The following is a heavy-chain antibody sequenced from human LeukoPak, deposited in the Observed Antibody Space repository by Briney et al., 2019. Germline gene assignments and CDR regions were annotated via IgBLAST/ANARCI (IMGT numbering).Heavy chain of an antibody. CDR2: ISTYNGNT. D-gene: IGHD3-22*01. CDR3: ARDYYDSSGEELGFDP. V-gene: IGHV1-18*04. J-gene: IGHJ5*02. CDR1: GYTFSVYY. Sequence: GASVKVSCKSSGYTFSVYYIHWIRQPPGQGLEWVGCISTYNGNTNYAQKLQGRVTMTRDMSTSTVYMELSSLRSEDTAVYYCARDYYDSSGEELGFDPWGQGTLVTVSS.